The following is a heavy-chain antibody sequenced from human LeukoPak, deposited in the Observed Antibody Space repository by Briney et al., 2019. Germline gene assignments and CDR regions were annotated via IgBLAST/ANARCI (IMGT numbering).Heavy chain of an antibody. J-gene: IGHJ4*02. CDR2: ISNSGSLK. CDR3: ARNEGSF. D-gene: IGHD1-26*01. V-gene: IGHV3-11*01. Sequence: PGGSLRLSCAASGFTFSDHYMSWFRQAPGKGLEWVSYISNSGSLKYYADSVNGRFTISRDNAKNSLFLQMDSLRAEETAVYYCARNEGSFWGQGTLVTVSS. CDR1: GFTFSDHY.